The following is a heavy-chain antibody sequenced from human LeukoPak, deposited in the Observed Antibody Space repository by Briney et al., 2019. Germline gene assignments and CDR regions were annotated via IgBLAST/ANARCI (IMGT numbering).Heavy chain of an antibody. CDR1: GFTFSSYA. Sequence: PGGSLTLSCAASGFTFSSYAMSWVRQAPGKGLEWVSAISGSGGSTYYADSVKGRFTISRDNSKNTLYLQMNSLRAEDTAVYYCAKGLEPYYYYYGMDVWGQGTTVTVSS. J-gene: IGHJ6*02. V-gene: IGHV3-23*01. CDR2: ISGSGGST. CDR3: AKGLEPYYYYYGMDV. D-gene: IGHD1-14*01.